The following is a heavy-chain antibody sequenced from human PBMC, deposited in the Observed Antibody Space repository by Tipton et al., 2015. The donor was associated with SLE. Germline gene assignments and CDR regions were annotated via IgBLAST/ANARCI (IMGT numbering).Heavy chain of an antibody. D-gene: IGHD6-19*01. Sequence: TLSLTCTVSGGSVSSGPYYWSWIRQPAGKGLEWIGRIFSRGSTNSNPSLKSRVTISVDTSKNQFSLKLSSVTAADTAVYYCARRSPVAGRDWYFDLWGRGTLVTVSS. CDR2: IFSRGST. CDR3: ARRSPVAGRDWYFDL. CDR1: GGSVSSGPYY. J-gene: IGHJ2*01. V-gene: IGHV4-61*02.